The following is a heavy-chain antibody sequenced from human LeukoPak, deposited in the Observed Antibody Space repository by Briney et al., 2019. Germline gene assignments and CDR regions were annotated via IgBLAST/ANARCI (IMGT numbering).Heavy chain of an antibody. CDR2: INPNSGDT. Sequence: ASVKVSCKASGYSFTGYYMHWVRQAPGQGLEWMGWINPNSGDTKYAQKFQGRVTMTRDTSISTAYMELRNLRSDDTAVYYCARGREDRSGYYFYFDNWGQGTLGTVSS. CDR3: ARGREDRSGYYFYFDN. CDR1: GYSFTGYY. D-gene: IGHD3-22*01. V-gene: IGHV1-2*02. J-gene: IGHJ4*02.